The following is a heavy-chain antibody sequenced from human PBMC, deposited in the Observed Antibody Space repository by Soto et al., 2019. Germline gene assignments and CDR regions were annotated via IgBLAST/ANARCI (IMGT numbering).Heavy chain of an antibody. J-gene: IGHJ4*02. V-gene: IGHV3-33*01. CDR1: GFTFSRNG. CDR2: IWYDGSNK. Sequence: QVQLVESGGGVVQPGRSLRLSCAASGFTFSRNGMHWVRQAPGKGLEWVALIWYDGSNKNYADSVKGRFTISRDNSKNTLYLQMNSLRAEDTAVYYCARDVNDYDDLGLDYWGQGTLVTVSS. CDR3: ARDVNDYDDLGLDY. D-gene: IGHD4-17*01.